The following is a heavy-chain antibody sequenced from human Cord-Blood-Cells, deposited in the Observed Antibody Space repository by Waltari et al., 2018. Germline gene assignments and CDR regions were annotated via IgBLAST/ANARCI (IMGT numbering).Heavy chain of an antibody. CDR3: ARGGTIRRYFDWLYYFDY. CDR1: GGSFSGYY. CDR2: INHSGST. J-gene: IGHJ4*02. Sequence: QLQLQQWGAGLLKPSETLSLTCAVHGGSFSGYYWSRIRKRPGQGLEWIGEINHSGSTNYNPSLKSRVTISVDTSKNQFSLKLSSVTAADTAVYYCARGGTIRRYFDWLYYFDYWGQGTLVTVSS. D-gene: IGHD3-9*01. V-gene: IGHV4-34*01.